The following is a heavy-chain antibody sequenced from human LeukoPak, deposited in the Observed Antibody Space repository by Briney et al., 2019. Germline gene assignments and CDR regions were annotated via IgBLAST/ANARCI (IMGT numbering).Heavy chain of an antibody. D-gene: IGHD6-6*01. Sequence: GGSLRRSCAASGFTFRSYSMNWVRQAPGKGLEWVSSISSSSSYIYYADSVKGRFTISRDNAKNSLYLQMNSLRAEDTAVYYCARSPCCYSSSSVYYFDYWGQGTLVTVSS. CDR3: ARSPCCYSSSSVYYFDY. CDR2: ISSSSSYI. V-gene: IGHV3-21*01. CDR1: GFTFRSYS. J-gene: IGHJ4*02.